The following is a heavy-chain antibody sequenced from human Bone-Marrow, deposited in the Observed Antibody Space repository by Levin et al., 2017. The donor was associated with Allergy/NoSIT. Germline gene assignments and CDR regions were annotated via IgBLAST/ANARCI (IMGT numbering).Heavy chain of an antibody. CDR2: IEKDGNEK. Sequence: LSLTCAASGFTFNLYWMNWIRQAPGKGLEWVANIEKDGNEKHYVDSVEGRFTISRDNAKNVLYLEMNSLRVEDTAVYYCAREPRWRRSFYYYYYGMDVWGQGTTVTVSS. CDR3: AREPRWRRSFYYYYYGMDV. V-gene: IGHV3-7*01. J-gene: IGHJ6*02. D-gene: IGHD4-23*01. CDR1: GFTFNLYW.